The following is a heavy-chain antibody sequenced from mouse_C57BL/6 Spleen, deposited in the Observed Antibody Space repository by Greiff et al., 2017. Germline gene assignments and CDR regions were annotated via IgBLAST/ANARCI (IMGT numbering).Heavy chain of an antibody. V-gene: IGHV5-6*01. CDR3: ARHYSNFDY. CDR1: GFTFSSYG. Sequence: VQLKESGGDLVKPGGSLKLSCAASGFTFSSYGMSWVRQTPDKRLEWVATISSGGSYTYYPDSVKGRFTISRDNAKNTLYLQMSSLKSEDTAMYYCARHYSNFDYWGQGTTLTVSS. D-gene: IGHD2-5*01. J-gene: IGHJ2*01. CDR2: ISSGGSYT.